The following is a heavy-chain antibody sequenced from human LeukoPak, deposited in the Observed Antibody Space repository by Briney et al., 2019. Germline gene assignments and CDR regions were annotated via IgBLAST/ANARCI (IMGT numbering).Heavy chain of an antibody. CDR3: AKVRYSSSPGRDHFDY. CDR1: GFTFSSYA. J-gene: IGHJ4*02. CDR2: ISGSGGST. D-gene: IGHD6-6*01. V-gene: IGHV3-23*01. Sequence: PGGSLRLSCAASGFTFSSYAMSWVRQAPGKGLEWVSAISGSGGSTYYADSVKGRFTISRDNSKNTLYLQMNSLRAEDTAVYYCAKVRYSSSPGRDHFDYWGQGTLVTVSS.